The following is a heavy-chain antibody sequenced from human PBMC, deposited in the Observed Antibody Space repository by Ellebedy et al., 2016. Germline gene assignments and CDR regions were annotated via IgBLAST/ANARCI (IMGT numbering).Heavy chain of an antibody. CDR1: GFTFSRFD. D-gene: IGHD6-13*01. CDR3: AKDRIRRSSSWYFDY. Sequence: GGSLRLSXAASGFTFSRFDIHWVRQAQGKGLEWVAALSNDGNDENYGASVKGRFSISRDNSKNTLYLQMNSLRAEDTAVYYCAKDRIRRSSSWYFDYWGQGTLVTVSS. J-gene: IGHJ4*02. CDR2: LSNDGNDE. V-gene: IGHV3-30*18.